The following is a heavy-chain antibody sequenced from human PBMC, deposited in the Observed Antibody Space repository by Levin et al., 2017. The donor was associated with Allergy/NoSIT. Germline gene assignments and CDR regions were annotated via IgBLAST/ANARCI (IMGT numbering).Heavy chain of an antibody. V-gene: IGHV1-69*13. CDR1: GGTFSSYA. D-gene: IGHD4-11*01. CDR3: ARPIDLTVTTGSYYYYGMDV. J-gene: IGHJ6*02. CDR2: IIPIFGTA. Sequence: SVKVSCKASGGTFSSYAISWVRQAPGQGLEWMGGIIPIFGTANYAQKFQGRVTITADESTSTAYMELSSLRSEDTAVYYWARPIDLTVTTGSYYYYGMDVWGQGTTVTVAS.